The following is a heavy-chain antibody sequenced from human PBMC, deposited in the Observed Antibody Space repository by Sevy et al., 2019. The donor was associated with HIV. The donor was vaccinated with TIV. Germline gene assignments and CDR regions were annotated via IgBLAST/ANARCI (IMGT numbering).Heavy chain of an antibody. J-gene: IGHJ3*02. CDR3: ARSQMATITGDAFDI. V-gene: IGHV3-30-3*01. Sequence: GGSLRLSCAASGFTFSSYAMNWVRQAPGKGLEWVAVISYDGSNKYYADSVKGRFTISRDNSKNTLYLQMNSLRAEDTAVYYCARSQMATITGDAFDIWGQGTMVTVSS. CDR2: ISYDGSNK. D-gene: IGHD5-12*01. CDR1: GFTFSSYA.